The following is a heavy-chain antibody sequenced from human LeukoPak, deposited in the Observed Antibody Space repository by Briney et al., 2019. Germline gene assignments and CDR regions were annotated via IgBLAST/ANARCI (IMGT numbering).Heavy chain of an antibody. V-gene: IGHV5-51*01. J-gene: IGHJ3*02. CDR3: ARPRYRMYGPLNDAFDI. CDR2: IYPGDSDT. CDR1: GYSFTSYW. Sequence: GESLKISCKGSGYSFTSYWIGWVRQMPGKGLEWMGIIYPGDSDTRYSPSFQGQVTISADKSISTAYLQWSSLKASDTAMYYCARPRYRMYGPLNDAFDIWGQGTMVTVSS. D-gene: IGHD3-10*02.